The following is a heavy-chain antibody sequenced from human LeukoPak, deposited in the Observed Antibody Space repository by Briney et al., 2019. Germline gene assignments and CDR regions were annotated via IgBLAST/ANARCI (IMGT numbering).Heavy chain of an antibody. J-gene: IGHJ4*02. V-gene: IGHV3-30-3*01. Sequence: PGGSLRLSCAASGFTFSSYAMHWVRQAPGKGLEWVAVISYDGSNKYYADSVKGRFTISRDNSKNTLYLQMNSLRAEDTAVYYCARAFEYSSSSGVDYWGQGTLVTVSS. CDR1: GFTFSSYA. D-gene: IGHD6-6*01. CDR2: ISYDGSNK. CDR3: ARAFEYSSSSGVDY.